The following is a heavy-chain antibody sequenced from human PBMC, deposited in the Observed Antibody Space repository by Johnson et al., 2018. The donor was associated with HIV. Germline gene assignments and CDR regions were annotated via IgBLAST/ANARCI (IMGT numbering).Heavy chain of an antibody. J-gene: IGHJ3*02. CDR1: GFIFSDSW. CDR2: ILSKTHGGSA. CDR3: TTDRPSCRDTSCYNALDI. V-gene: IGHV3-15*01. Sequence: EMQLVESGGGLVKPGGSIRLSCAASGFIFSDSWMHWVRQAPGKGLEWVGRILSKTHGGSADYAAPVKGRFTISRDDSKNTLYLQMNSLKTEDTAVYYCTTDRPSCRDTSCYNALDIWGRGTMVTVSS. D-gene: IGHD2-2*02.